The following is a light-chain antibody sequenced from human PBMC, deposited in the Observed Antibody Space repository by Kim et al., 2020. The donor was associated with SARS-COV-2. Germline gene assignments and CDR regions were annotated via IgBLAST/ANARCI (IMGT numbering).Light chain of an antibody. CDR1: SSNIGSNP. Sequence: QRVTISCSGSSSNIGSNPVNWYQQLPGTAPKLLIYSNNQRPSGVPDRFSGSKSGTSASLAISGLQSEDEADYYCAAWDDSLNGLYVFGTGTKVTVL. CDR3: AAWDDSLNGLYV. J-gene: IGLJ1*01. CDR2: SNN. V-gene: IGLV1-44*01.